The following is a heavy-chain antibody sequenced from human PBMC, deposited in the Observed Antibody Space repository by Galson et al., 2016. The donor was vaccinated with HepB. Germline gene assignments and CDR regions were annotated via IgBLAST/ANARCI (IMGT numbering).Heavy chain of an antibody. V-gene: IGHV3-21*01. CDR1: GFTLNGLA. D-gene: IGHD6-13*01. CDR3: ARGGGYSSGWYSF. J-gene: IGHJ4*02. CDR2: ISSGSAYK. Sequence: SLRLSCAASGFTLNGLAVHWVRQAPGKGLEWVSSISSGSAYKYYADSVKGRFTISRDNAKNSLYLQMNSLRVEDTAVYYWARGGGYSSGWYSFWGRGTLVTVSS.